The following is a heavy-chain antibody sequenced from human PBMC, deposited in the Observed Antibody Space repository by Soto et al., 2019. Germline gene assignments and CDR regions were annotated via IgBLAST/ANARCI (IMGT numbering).Heavy chain of an antibody. Sequence: EVQLVESGGGLVQPGGSLRLSCAASGFTFSSYSMNWVRQAPGKGLEWVSYISSSSSTIYYADSVKGRFTISRDNAENSLYLQMNSLRAEDTAVYYCARDRPGAFDIWGQGTMVTVSS. V-gene: IGHV3-48*01. J-gene: IGHJ3*02. CDR2: ISSSSSTI. CDR1: GFTFSSYS. CDR3: ARDRPGAFDI.